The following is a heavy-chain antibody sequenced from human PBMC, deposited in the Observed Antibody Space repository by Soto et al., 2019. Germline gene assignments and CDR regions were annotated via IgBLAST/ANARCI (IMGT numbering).Heavy chain of an antibody. D-gene: IGHD2-2*01. J-gene: IGHJ6*02. CDR2: IWYDGSND. V-gene: IGHV3-33*01. Sequence: VQLVESGGGVVQPGRSLRLSCAASGFTFSSYGMHWVRQAPGKGLEWVAVIWYDGSNDDYVDSVKGRFTISRDNSNNMLYLEMKRLRAEDTAIYYCTRGYCSSYSCYGAAMDVWGQGTTITVAS. CDR3: TRGYCSSYSCYGAAMDV. CDR1: GFTFSSYG.